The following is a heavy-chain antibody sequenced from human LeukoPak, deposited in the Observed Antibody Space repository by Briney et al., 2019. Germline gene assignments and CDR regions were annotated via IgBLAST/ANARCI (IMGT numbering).Heavy chain of an antibody. V-gene: IGHV3-74*01. CDR3: VRDFAGADDY. CDR1: GFTFRRYW. J-gene: IGHJ4*02. D-gene: IGHD3-16*01. CDR2: MNPDGSRI. Sequence: PGGSLRLSCAASGFTFRRYWMHWVRQAPGKGLVWVSRMNPDGSRINYADSVKGRFTISRDNANNMLYLQMNSLRVEDTGLYYCVRDFAGADDYWGQGILVTVSS.